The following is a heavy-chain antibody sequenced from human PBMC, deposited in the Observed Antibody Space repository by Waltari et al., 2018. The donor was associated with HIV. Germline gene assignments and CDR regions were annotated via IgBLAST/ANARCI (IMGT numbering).Heavy chain of an antibody. CDR1: GFTFNSHW. CDR3: VRNGGSFDY. CDR2: IKQDGSDK. J-gene: IGHJ4*02. V-gene: IGHV3-7*01. D-gene: IGHD1-26*01. Sequence: EVQLVESGGGLVQPGGSLRLSCAASGFTFNSHWMSWIRQAPGKGLEGVANIKQDGSDKNYVDSVKGRFTSSRDNAKNSLYLQMNSLRAEDTAVYYCVRNGGSFDYWGQGTLVTVSS.